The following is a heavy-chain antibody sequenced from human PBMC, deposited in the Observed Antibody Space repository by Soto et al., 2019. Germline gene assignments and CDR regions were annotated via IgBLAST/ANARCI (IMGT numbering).Heavy chain of an antibody. D-gene: IGHD2-2*01. CDR1: VDTFTSYA. CDR3: ARDHCSSTSCYVVDLSWFDP. J-gene: IGHJ5*02. V-gene: IGHV1-3*01. CDR2: INAGNGNT. Sequence: ASVKVSCKASVDTFTSYAMHWVRQAPGQRLEWMGWINAGNGNTKYSQKFQGRVTITRDTSASTAYMELSSLRSEDTAVYYCARDHCSSTSCYVVDLSWFDPWGQGTLVTVSS.